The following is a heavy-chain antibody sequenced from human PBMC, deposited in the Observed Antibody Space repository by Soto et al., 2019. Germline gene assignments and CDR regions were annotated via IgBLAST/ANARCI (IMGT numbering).Heavy chain of an antibody. Sequence: ASVKVSCKASGYTFNNYGISWVRRAPGQGLEWMGWSSAYNGNTNYAQKFQGRVTMTTDTSTTTAYMELRSLRSDDTAVYYCARLKTYYDFWSGYNPPLYGMDVWGQGTTVTVSS. J-gene: IGHJ6*02. CDR2: SSAYNGNT. CDR3: ARLKTYYDFWSGYNPPLYGMDV. CDR1: GYTFNNYG. V-gene: IGHV1-18*04. D-gene: IGHD3-3*01.